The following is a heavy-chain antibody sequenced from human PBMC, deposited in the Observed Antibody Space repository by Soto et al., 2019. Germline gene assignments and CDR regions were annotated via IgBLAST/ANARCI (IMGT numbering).Heavy chain of an antibody. CDR1: GGSISSGDYY. V-gene: IGHV4-30-4*01. D-gene: IGHD5-12*01. CDR2: IYYSGST. Sequence: SETLSLTXTVSGGSISSGDYYWSWIRQPPGKGLEWIGYIYYSGSTYYNPYLKSRVTISVDTSKNQFSLKLSSVTAADTAVYYCARDRVDIVAIPVGHGMDVWGQGTTVTVSS. J-gene: IGHJ6*02. CDR3: ARDRVDIVAIPVGHGMDV.